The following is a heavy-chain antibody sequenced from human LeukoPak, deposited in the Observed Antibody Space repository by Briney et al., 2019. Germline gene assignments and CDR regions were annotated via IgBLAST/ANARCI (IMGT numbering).Heavy chain of an antibody. CDR3: ARDPIQLWSPGRWFDP. CDR2: ISSSSSTI. J-gene: IGHJ5*02. Sequence: PGGSLRLSCAASGFTFSNYSMNWVRQAPGRGLEWISYISSSSSTIYYADSVKGRFTISRDNAKHSLFLQMNSLRAEDTAVYYCARDPIQLWSPGRWFDPWGQGTLVTVSS. CDR1: GFTFSNYS. D-gene: IGHD5-18*01. V-gene: IGHV3-48*04.